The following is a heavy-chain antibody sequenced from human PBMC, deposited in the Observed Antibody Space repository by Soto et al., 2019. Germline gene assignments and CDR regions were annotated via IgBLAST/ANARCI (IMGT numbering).Heavy chain of an antibody. V-gene: IGHV4-59*01. CDR2: ISYSGTT. J-gene: IGHJ4*02. Sequence: SETLSLTCTVSGGSISSYYWSWIRQPPGKGLEWIGYISYSGTTNYNPSLKSRVTISVDTSKNQFSLKLSSVTAADTAVYYCARDQGGGWSNIDSWGQGTLVTVSS. D-gene: IGHD6-19*01. CDR3: ARDQGGGWSNIDS. CDR1: GGSISSYY.